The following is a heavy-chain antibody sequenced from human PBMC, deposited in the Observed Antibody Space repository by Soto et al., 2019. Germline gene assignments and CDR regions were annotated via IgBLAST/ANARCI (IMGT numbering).Heavy chain of an antibody. CDR3: AREWETTYYDSSGYPTYYGMDV. Sequence: GASVKVSCKASGYTFTSYAMHWVRQAPGQRLEWMGWINAGNGNTKYSQKFQGRATITRDTSASTAYMELSSLRSEDTAVYYCAREWETTYYDSSGYPTYYGMDVWGQGTTVTVSS. CDR1: GYTFTSYA. V-gene: IGHV1-3*01. D-gene: IGHD3-22*01. J-gene: IGHJ6*02. CDR2: INAGNGNT.